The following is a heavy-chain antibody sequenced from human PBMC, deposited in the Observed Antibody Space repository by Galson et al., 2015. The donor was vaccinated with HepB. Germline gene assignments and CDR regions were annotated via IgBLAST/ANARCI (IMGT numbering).Heavy chain of an antibody. CDR1: GFTFSSYA. CDR2: ISYDGSNK. D-gene: IGHD6-13*01. Sequence: SLRLSCAASGFTFSSYAMHWVRQAPGKGLEWVAVISYDGSNKYYADSVKGRFTISRDNSKNTLYLQMNSLRAEDTAVYYCARYSSSWRDWGQGTLVTVSS. CDR3: ARYSSSWRD. J-gene: IGHJ4*02. V-gene: IGHV3-30*04.